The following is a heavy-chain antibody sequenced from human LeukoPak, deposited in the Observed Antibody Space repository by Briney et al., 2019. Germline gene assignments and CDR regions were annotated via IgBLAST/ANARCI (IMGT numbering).Heavy chain of an antibody. CDR2: ISSDGSGT. Sequence: PGGSLRLSCAVSGFTFSSYWMHWVRQAAGKGLVWVSRISSDGSGTSYADSVKGRFTISRDNAKNTLFLQMNSLRAEDTAVYYCARATHPTYYDSSGYYQDYWGQGTLVTVSS. V-gene: IGHV3-74*01. CDR3: ARATHPTYYDSSGYYQDY. CDR1: GFTFSSYW. D-gene: IGHD3-22*01. J-gene: IGHJ4*02.